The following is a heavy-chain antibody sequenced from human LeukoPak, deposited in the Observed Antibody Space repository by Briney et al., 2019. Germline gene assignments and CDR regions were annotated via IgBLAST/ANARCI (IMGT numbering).Heavy chain of an antibody. J-gene: IGHJ4*02. CDR3: AREGVGAFFGY. CDR2: INWNGGST. Sequence: GRSLRLSCAASGFTFDDYGMSWVRQAPGKGLEWVSGINWNGGSTGDADPVKGRFTISRDNAKNSLYLQMNSLRAEDTALYYCAREGVGAFFGYWGQGTLVTVSS. D-gene: IGHD1-26*01. V-gene: IGHV3-20*04. CDR1: GFTFDDYG.